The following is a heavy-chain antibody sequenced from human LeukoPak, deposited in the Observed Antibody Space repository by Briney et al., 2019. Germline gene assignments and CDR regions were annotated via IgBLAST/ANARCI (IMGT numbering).Heavy chain of an antibody. CDR1: GFSFSSSS. J-gene: IGHJ3*02. D-gene: IGHD2-21*02. CDR2: ITTSSSTI. CDR3: ARGADYAFDI. Sequence: GGSLRLSCAASGFSFSSSSMNWVRQAPGKGLEWASHITTSSSTIYADSAKGRFAISRDNARNSLYLQMSSLRDEDTAVYYCARGADYAFDIWGQGTMVTVSS. V-gene: IGHV3-48*02.